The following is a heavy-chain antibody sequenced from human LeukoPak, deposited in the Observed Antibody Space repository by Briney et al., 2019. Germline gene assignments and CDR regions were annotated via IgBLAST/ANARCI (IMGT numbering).Heavy chain of an antibody. CDR1: GFTFNNYW. CDR3: ARERLSYCGADCP. J-gene: IGHJ5*02. V-gene: IGHV3-74*01. Sequence: GGSLRLSCVASGFTFNNYWMHWVRQAPGKGPVWVSCINGDGRDTLYADSVKGRFSISRDNAKNTVYLQMSSLRVEDTAIYYCARERLSYCGADCPWGQGTQVTVSS. D-gene: IGHD2-21*02. CDR2: INGDGRDT.